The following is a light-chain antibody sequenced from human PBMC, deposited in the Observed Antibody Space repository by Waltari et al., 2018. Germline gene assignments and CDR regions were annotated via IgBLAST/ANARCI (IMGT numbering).Light chain of an antibody. CDR3: HQYFAPPYT. Sequence: EIVLTQSPGTLSLSPGARATLSCRASQSVSSSSLAWYQQKRGQAPRLLIYGVSSRATGIPDRFSGSGSGTDFTLTVSRLEPEDFAVYYCHQYFAPPYTFGRGTKLEIK. CDR1: QSVSSSS. CDR2: GVS. J-gene: IGKJ2*01. V-gene: IGKV3-20*01.